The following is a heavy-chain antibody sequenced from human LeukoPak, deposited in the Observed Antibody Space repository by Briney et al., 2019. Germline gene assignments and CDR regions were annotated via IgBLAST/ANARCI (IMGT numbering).Heavy chain of an antibody. J-gene: IGHJ5*02. CDR1: GFTFSDYY. V-gene: IGHV3-66*01. D-gene: IGHD6-19*01. Sequence: AGGSLRLSCAASGFTFSDYYMSWIRQAPGKGLEWVSVIYSGGDTYYADSVKGRFTISRDNSKNTLYLQMNSLRAEDTAVYYCARFRGRSSGWSNWFDPWGQGTLVTVSS. CDR3: ARFRGRSSGWSNWFDP. CDR2: IYSGGDT.